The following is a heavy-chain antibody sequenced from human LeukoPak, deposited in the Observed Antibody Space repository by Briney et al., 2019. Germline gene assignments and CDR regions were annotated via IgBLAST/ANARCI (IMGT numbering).Heavy chain of an antibody. CDR2: IIPILGIA. CDR3: ARDTGYSSGWTPPWDYYYGMDV. D-gene: IGHD6-19*01. J-gene: IGHJ6*02. Sequence: SVKVSCKASGGTFSSYAISWVRQAPGQGLEWMGRIIPILGIANYAQKFQGRVTITADKSTSTAYMELSSLRSEDTAVYYCARDTGYSSGWTPPWDYYYGMDVWGQGTTVTVSS. V-gene: IGHV1-69*04. CDR1: GGTFSSYA.